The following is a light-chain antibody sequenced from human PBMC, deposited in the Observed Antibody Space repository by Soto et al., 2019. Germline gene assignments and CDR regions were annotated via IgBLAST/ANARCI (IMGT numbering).Light chain of an antibody. V-gene: IGLV2-18*02. CDR3: SSYTSSNTYV. J-gene: IGLJ1*01. CDR2: DAG. Sequence: QSALTQPPSVSGSPGQSVTISCTGTSSDVGSYNRVSWYQQPPGTAPKLMIYDAGNRPSGVPDRFSVSKSGNTASLTISGLQADDEAYYYCSSYTSSNTYVFGTGTKLTVL. CDR1: SSDVGSYNR.